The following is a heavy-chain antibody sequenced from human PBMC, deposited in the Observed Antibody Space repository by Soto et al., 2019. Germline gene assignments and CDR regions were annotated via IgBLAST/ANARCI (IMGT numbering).Heavy chain of an antibody. CDR3: ATNHANFLWFGPTHYYYYGMDV. CDR2: INPNSGGT. D-gene: IGHD3-10*01. J-gene: IGHJ6*02. Sequence: ASVKVSCKASGYTFTGYYMHWVRQAPGQGLEWMGWINPNSGGTNYAQKFEGRVTMTRDTSISTAYMELSRLRSDDTAVYYFATNHANFLWFGPTHYYYYGMDVWGQGTTVTVSS. CDR1: GYTFTGYY. V-gene: IGHV1-2*02.